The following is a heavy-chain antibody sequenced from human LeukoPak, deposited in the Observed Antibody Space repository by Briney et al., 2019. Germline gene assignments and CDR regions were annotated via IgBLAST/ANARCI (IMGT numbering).Heavy chain of an antibody. CDR3: ARGGIPHYSDNTGYFFGQF. CDR1: GLSFSTHS. V-gene: IGHV3-48*04. D-gene: IGHD3-22*01. CDR2: ISISGSSR. Sequence: GGSLRLSCAASGLSFSTHSMTWVRLAPGKGLEWLSFISISGSSRHYADSVKGRFTIYRDNAENSVYLQMNSLRTEDTAVYYCARGGIPHYSDNTGYFFGQFWGQGTRVTVSS. J-gene: IGHJ4*02.